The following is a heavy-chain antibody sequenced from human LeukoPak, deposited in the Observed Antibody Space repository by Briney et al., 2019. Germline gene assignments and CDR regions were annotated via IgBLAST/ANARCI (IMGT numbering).Heavy chain of an antibody. D-gene: IGHD3-10*01. CDR1: GDNVSSNTAA. J-gene: IGHJ4*02. V-gene: IGHV6-1*01. Sequence: SQTLSLTCAISGDNVSSNTAAWNWIRQSPSRGLEWLGRTYYRSKWYNDYAVSVKSRMIINADTSRNQFSLQLNSVTPEDTAVYYCVRGEILLWFGEPFHYWGQGTLVTVSS. CDR3: VRGEILLWFGEPFHY. CDR2: TYYRSKWYN.